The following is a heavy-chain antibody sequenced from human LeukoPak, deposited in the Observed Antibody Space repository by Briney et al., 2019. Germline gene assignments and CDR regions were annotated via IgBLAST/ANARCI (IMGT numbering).Heavy chain of an antibody. V-gene: IGHV3-7*03. Sequence: GGSPRLSCAASGFTFSSYWMNWARQAPGKGLEWVASINHNGNVNYYVDSVKGRFTISRDNAKNSLYLQMSNLRAEDTAVYFCARGGGLDAWGQGATVTVSS. J-gene: IGHJ6*02. CDR3: ARGGGLDA. CDR1: GFTFSSYW. CDR2: INHNGNVN. D-gene: IGHD3-16*01.